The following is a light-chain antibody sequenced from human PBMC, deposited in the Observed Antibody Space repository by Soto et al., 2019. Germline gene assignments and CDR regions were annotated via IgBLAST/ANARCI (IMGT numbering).Light chain of an antibody. CDR2: AAS. CDR1: QSVSSSY. CDR3: QQYSKWPLT. Sequence: EIVMTQSPATLSVSPGERATLSCSTSQSVSSSYLAWYQQKPGQAPRLLIYAASTRATGIPARFSGSGSGTEFTLIIGSLQSEDFAVYYCQQYSKWPLTFGGGTKVEIK. J-gene: IGKJ4*01. V-gene: IGKV3-15*01.